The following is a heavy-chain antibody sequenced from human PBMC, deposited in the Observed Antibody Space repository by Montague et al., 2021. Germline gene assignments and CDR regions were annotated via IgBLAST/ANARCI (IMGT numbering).Heavy chain of an antibody. CDR1: GGSLSEYY. V-gene: IGHV4-34*01. Sequence: SETLSLTCGVYGGSLSEYYWAWSRQSPQKGLEWNGEVRHIGSTNYNPSLKSRVTMSVDKSKNQYPLKLRSVTAADTAEYYCSSDCGPFDYWGQGTVVTVSS. CDR3: SSDCGPFDY. CDR2: VRHIGST. J-gene: IGHJ4*02. D-gene: IGHD2-21*01.